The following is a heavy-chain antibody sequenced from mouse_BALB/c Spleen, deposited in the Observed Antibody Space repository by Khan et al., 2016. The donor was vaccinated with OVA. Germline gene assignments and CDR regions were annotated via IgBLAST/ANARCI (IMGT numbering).Heavy chain of an antibody. Sequence: EVELVESGGDLVTPGGSLKLSCAASGFIFSSYSMSWVRQTPDKRLEWVATISSGGDYTYYPASVKGRFTISRDEAKNTLYLQMSSLKAEYTAMYYCASHLTGSFAYGGQGTLVTVS. CDR3: ASHLTGSFAY. J-gene: IGHJ3*01. V-gene: IGHV5-6*01. CDR1: GFIFSSYS. CDR2: ISSGGDYT. D-gene: IGHD4-1*01.